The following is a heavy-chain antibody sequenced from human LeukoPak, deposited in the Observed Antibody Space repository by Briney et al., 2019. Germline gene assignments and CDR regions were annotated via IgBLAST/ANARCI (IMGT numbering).Heavy chain of an antibody. CDR1: GYTFTKYD. D-gene: IGHD5-24*01. CDR2: VGAYNGHT. CDR3: ARGEAKIGYDF. Sequence: ASVKVCCKASGYTFTKYDFTWVRQAPGQGLEWMGWVGAYNGHTIYAPGLQGRVTMTTDTSTSTVFMELRSLRSDDTAVYYCARGEAKIGYDFWGQGTLVTVSS. J-gene: IGHJ4*02. V-gene: IGHV1-18*01.